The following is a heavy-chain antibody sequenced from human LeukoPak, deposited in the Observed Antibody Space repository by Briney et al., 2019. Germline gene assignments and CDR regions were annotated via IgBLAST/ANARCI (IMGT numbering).Heavy chain of an antibody. V-gene: IGHV4-59*12. CDR3: ATTGYSSSWLARAPFDY. CDR1: GGSISSYY. D-gene: IGHD6-13*01. CDR2: IYYSGST. Sequence: SETLSLTCTVSGGSISSYYWSWIRQPPGKGLEWIGYIYYSGSTNYNPSLKSRVTISVDTSKNQFSLKLSSVTAADTAVYYCATTGYSSSWLARAPFDYWGQGTLVTVSS. J-gene: IGHJ4*02.